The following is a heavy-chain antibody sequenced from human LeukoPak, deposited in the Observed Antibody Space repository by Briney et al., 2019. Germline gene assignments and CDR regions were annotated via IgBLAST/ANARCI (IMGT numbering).Heavy chain of an antibody. Sequence: GGSLRLSCTASGFSFSYFWMTWVRQAPGKGLEWVATIKQDGSETYFVDSLKGRFTISRDNAKNSLFLQMNSLRAEDTAVYYCARVSWGDAFDIWGQGTMVTVS. CDR3: ARVSWGDAFDI. CDR1: GFSFSYFW. J-gene: IGHJ3*02. CDR2: IKQDGSET. D-gene: IGHD3-16*01. V-gene: IGHV3-7*01.